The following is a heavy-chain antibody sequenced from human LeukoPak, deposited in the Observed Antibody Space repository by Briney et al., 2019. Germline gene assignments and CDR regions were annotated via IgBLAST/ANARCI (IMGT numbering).Heavy chain of an antibody. CDR2: ISGSGGST. D-gene: IGHD4-23*01. V-gene: IGHV3-23*01. CDR1: EFSVGSNY. CDR3: AKEGTVVTRGQIDY. J-gene: IGHJ4*02. Sequence: GGSLRLSCAASEFSVGSNYMTWVRQAPGKGLEWVSAISGSGGSTYYADSVKGRFTISRDNSKNTLYLQMNSLRAEDTAVYYCAKEGTVVTRGQIDYWGQGTLVTVSS.